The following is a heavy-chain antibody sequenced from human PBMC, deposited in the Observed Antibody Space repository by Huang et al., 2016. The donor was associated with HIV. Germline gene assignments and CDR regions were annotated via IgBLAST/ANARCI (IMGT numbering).Heavy chain of an antibody. V-gene: IGHV3-74*01. Sequence: EVQLVESGGGLVQPGGSLRLSCAASGFTFSSYWMHWVRQAPGKGLGWVSRINSDGSRSGYADSVKGRFTISRDNAKNTLYLQMNSLRAEDTAVYYCVRDPRIQSWLNYFDYWGQGTLVSVSS. CDR1: GFTFSSYW. D-gene: IGHD3-22*01. CDR3: VRDPRIQSWLNYFDY. J-gene: IGHJ4*02. CDR2: INSDGSRS.